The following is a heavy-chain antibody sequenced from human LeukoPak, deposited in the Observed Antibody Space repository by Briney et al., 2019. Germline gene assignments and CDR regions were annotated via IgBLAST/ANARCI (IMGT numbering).Heavy chain of an antibody. D-gene: IGHD3-10*01. CDR1: GGSISSGGYS. V-gene: IGHV4-30-4*07. CDR3: ARAEYYYGSGSYDS. Sequence: SETLSLTCAVSGGSISSGGYSWSWIRQPPGKGLEWIGYIYHNGSTYYNPSLKSRVTISEDTSKNQFSLKLSSVTAADTAVYYCARAEYYYGSGSYDSWGQGTLVTVSS. J-gene: IGHJ4*02. CDR2: IYHNGST.